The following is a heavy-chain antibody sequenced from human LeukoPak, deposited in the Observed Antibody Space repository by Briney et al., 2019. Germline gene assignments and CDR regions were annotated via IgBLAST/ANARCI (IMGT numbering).Heavy chain of an antibody. CDR3: VRDQVQSSYFYYYYMDV. J-gene: IGHJ6*03. CDR1: RFTFSSYW. V-gene: IGHV3-7*01. CDR2: IKQDGSEK. D-gene: IGHD1-1*01. Sequence: GGSLRLSCADSRFTFSSYWMSWVRQAPGRGLEWVANIKQDGSEKSYVTSVKGRFTISRDNAKNSLYLQMNSLRAEATADISWVRDQVQSSYFYYYYMDVWGKGTTVTVSS.